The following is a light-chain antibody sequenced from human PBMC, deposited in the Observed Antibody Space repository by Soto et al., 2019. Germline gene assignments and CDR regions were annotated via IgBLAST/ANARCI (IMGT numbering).Light chain of an antibody. V-gene: IGKV3-11*01. CDR1: QSVSNNY. CDR3: QHRSIWPVS. Sequence: EIVLTQSPATLSLSPGERATLSCRASQSVSNNYLAWYQQKPGQAPRLLIYGAFNRATGIPDRFSGGGSGTDFTLNISSLEPEDFAVYYCQHRSIWPVSFGQGTRLEIK. J-gene: IGKJ5*01. CDR2: GAF.